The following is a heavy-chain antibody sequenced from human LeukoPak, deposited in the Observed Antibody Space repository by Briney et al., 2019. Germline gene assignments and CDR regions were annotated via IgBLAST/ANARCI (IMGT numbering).Heavy chain of an antibody. CDR2: IYSSGST. D-gene: IGHD6-13*01. V-gene: IGHV4-31*03. CDR1: DVSISSGTYY. Sequence: PSETLSLTCTVSDVSISSGTYYWNWLRQLPGKGLEWIGYIYSSGSTYYNPSLKSRVTISLDTSRNQFSLQLRSVTAADTAVYYCASEGDTGSWYAFDYWGLGTLVTVSA. CDR3: ASEGDTGSWYAFDY. J-gene: IGHJ4*02.